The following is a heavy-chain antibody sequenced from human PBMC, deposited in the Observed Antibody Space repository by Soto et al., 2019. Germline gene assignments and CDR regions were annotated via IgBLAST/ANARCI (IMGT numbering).Heavy chain of an antibody. J-gene: IGHJ4*02. CDR3: ARDKVVGPTTLDY. CDR1: GFTFSTYW. V-gene: IGHV3-7*03. CDR2: IKEDGSEK. Sequence: GGSLRLSCVVSGFTFSTYWMSWVRQAPGKGLEWVANIKEDGSEKYYLDSVKGRFTIYRDNAKNSLYLQMNSLRAEDTAVYYCARDKVVGPTTLDYWGQGTLVTVSS. D-gene: IGHD1-26*01.